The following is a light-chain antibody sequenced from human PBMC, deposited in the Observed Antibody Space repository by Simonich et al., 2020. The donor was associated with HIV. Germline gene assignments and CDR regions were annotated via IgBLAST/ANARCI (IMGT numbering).Light chain of an antibody. CDR2: WAP. CDR3: QQYYSTPLT. J-gene: IGKJ3*01. V-gene: IGKV4-1*01. CDR1: QSVLYSSNNKNY. Sequence: DIVMTQSPDSLSVSLGERATINCKSSQSVLYSSNNKNYLAWYQKKPGQPPKLLIYWAPTREAGVPDRCSGSGSGTDFTLTISSLQAEDVAVYYCQQYYSTPLTFGPGTKVKI.